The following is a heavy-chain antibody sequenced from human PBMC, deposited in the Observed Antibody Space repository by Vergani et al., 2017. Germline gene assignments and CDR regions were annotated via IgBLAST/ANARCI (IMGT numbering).Heavy chain of an antibody. J-gene: IGHJ6*02. CDR1: GFTFNHYA. CDR3: AKANPRNSGYDYLYYYHAMDV. D-gene: IGHD5-12*01. Sequence: EVQLVESGGGLVQPGGSLRLSCAASGFTFNHYAMNWVRQAPGKGLVWVSGISGSGGSTYYAGSVKGRFTISRDSSKNTLYLQMNSLSAGDTAVYYCAKANPRNSGYDYLYYYHAMDVWGQGTTVTVSS. V-gene: IGHV3-23*04. CDR2: ISGSGGST.